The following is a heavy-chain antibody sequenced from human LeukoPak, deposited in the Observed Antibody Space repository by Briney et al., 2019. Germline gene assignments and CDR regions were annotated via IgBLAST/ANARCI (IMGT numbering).Heavy chain of an antibody. D-gene: IGHD3-10*01. J-gene: IGHJ4*02. CDR1: GGSFSGYY. V-gene: IGHV4-34*01. Sequence: SETLSLTCAVYGGSFSGYYWSWIRQPPGKGLEWIGEINHSGSTNYNPSLKSRVTISVDTSKNQFSLKLSSVTAADTAVYYCARAEYYFDYWGQGTLVTVSS. CDR2: INHSGST. CDR3: ARAEYYFDY.